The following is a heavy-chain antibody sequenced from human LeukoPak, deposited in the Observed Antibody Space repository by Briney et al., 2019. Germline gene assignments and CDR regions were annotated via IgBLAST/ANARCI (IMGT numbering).Heavy chain of an antibody. V-gene: IGHV1-8*03. Sequence: ASVKVSCKASGYTFTSYDINWVRQATGQGLEWMGWMNPNSGNTGYAQKFQGRVTITRNTSISTAYMELSSLRSEDTAVYYCARDWPSAMASPWGQGTLVTVSS. CDR2: MNPNSGNT. CDR3: ARDWPSAMASP. J-gene: IGHJ5*02. D-gene: IGHD5-18*01. CDR1: GYTFTSYD.